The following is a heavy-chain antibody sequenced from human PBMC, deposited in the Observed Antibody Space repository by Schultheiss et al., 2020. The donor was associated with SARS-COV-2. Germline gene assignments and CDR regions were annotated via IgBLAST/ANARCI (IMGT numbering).Heavy chain of an antibody. CDR2: INHSGST. Sequence: SQTLSLTCTVSGGSVSSGSYYWSWIRQPPGKGLEWIGEINHSGSTNYNPSLKSRVTISVDTSKNQFSLKLSSVTAADTAVYYCARDGECGGGSCGDYWGQGTLVTVSS. CDR1: GGSVSSGSYY. J-gene: IGHJ4*02. CDR3: ARDGECGGGSCGDY. V-gene: IGHV4-61*01. D-gene: IGHD2-15*01.